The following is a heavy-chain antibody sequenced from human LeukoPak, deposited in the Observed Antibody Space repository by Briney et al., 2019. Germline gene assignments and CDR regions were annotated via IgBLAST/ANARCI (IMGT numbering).Heavy chain of an antibody. J-gene: IGHJ6*03. CDR2: INHSGST. D-gene: IGHD5-12*01. CDR3: ARRLRSLYYYYMDV. Sequence: SETLSLTCAVYGGSFSGYYWSWIRQPPGKGLEWIGEINHSGSTNYNPSLKSRVTISVDTSKNQFSLKLSSVTAADTAVYYCARRLRSLYYYYMDVWGKGTTVTISS. V-gene: IGHV4-34*01. CDR1: GGSFSGYY.